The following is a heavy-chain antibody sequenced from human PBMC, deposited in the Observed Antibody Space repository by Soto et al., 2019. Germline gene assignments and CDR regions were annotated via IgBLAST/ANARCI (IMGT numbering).Heavy chain of an antibody. CDR2: ISYDGSNK. CDR3: ARGIVVVPAAMENYYGMDV. J-gene: IGHJ6*02. V-gene: IGHV3-30-3*01. CDR1: GFTFSSYA. D-gene: IGHD2-2*01. Sequence: QVQLVESGGVVDQPGRSQRLSCAASGFTFSSYAMHWVRQAPGKGLEWVAVISYDGSNKYYADSVKGRFTISRDNSKNTLYLQMNSLRAEDTAVYYCARGIVVVPAAMENYYGMDVWGQGTTVTVSS.